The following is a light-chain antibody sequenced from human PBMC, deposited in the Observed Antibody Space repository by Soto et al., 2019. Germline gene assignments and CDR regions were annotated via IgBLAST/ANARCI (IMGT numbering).Light chain of an antibody. Sequence: EILLTQSPATLSVSPGERATLSCRASQSVSSNLAWYQQKPGQAPRPLIYGASTRATGIPARLSVSGSGTEFTLSIRSLQSEDFAVYYCQQYNNWWTFGQGTKVDIK. CDR1: QSVSSN. CDR2: GAS. J-gene: IGKJ1*01. CDR3: QQYNNWWT. V-gene: IGKV3-15*01.